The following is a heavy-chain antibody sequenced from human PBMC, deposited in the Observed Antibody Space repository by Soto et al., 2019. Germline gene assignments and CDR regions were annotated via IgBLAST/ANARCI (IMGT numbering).Heavy chain of an antibody. Sequence: EVQLVESGGGLVQPGGSLRLSCAASGFTFSSYSMNWVRQAPGKGLEWVSYISSSSSTIYYADSVKGRFTISRDNAKNSLHLQMNSLRAEDTAVYYCARGRSSGGLPYWGQGTLVTVSS. V-gene: IGHV3-48*01. CDR2: ISSSSSTI. J-gene: IGHJ4*02. CDR1: GFTFSSYS. D-gene: IGHD6-19*01. CDR3: ARGRSSGGLPY.